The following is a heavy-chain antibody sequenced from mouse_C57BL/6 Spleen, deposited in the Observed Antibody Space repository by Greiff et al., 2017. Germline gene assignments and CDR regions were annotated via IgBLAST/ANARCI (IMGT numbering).Heavy chain of an antibody. D-gene: IGHD1-1*01. CDR2: IDPETGGT. CDR3: TRRITTVVAFYAMDY. V-gene: IGHV1-15*01. CDR1: GYTFTDYE. Sequence: QVQLKESGAELVRPGASVTLSCKASGYTFTDYEMHWVKQTPVHGLEWIGAIDPETGGTAYNQKFKGKAILTADKSSSTAYMELRSLTSEDSAVYYGTRRITTVVAFYAMDYWGQGTSVTVSS. J-gene: IGHJ4*01.